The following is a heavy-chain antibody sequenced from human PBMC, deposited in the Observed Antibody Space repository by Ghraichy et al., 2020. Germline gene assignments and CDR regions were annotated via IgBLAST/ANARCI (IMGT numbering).Heavy chain of an antibody. CDR3: ARGRDAYSSSWAWFDP. J-gene: IGHJ5*02. V-gene: IGHV1-69*13. D-gene: IGHD6-13*01. Sequence: SVKVSCKASGDTFSSYAISWVRQAPGQGLEWMGGIIPIFGTANYAQKFQGRVTITADESTSTAYMELSSLRSEDTAVYYCARGRDAYSSSWAWFDPWGQGTLVTVSS. CDR1: GDTFSSYA. CDR2: IIPIFGTA.